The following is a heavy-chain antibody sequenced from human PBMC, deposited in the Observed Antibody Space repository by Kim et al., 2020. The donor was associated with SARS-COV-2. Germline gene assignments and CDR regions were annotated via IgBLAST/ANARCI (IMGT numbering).Heavy chain of an antibody. Sequence: ASVKVSCKASGYTFTSYGISWVRQAPGQGLEWMGWISAYNGNTNYAQKLQGRVTMTTDTSTSTAYMELRSLRSDDTAVYYCARDRDVTMVRGVIIKNEDVWFDPWGQGTLVTVSS. CDR1: GYTFTSYG. CDR2: ISAYNGNT. V-gene: IGHV1-18*04. J-gene: IGHJ5*02. CDR3: ARDRDVTMVRGVIIKNEDVWFDP. D-gene: IGHD3-10*01.